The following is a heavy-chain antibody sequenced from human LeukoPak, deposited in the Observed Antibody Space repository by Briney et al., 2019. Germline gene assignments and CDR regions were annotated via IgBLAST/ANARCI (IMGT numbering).Heavy chain of an antibody. Sequence: GGSLRLSCAASGFTFSSYWMSWVRQAPGKGLEWVANIKQDGSEKYYVDSVKGRFTISRDNAKNSLYLQMNSLRAEDTAVYYCAKDLGLYGSGSDHPCYYYGMDVWGQGTTVTVSS. V-gene: IGHV3-7*01. CDR1: GFTFSSYW. CDR2: IKQDGSEK. D-gene: IGHD3-10*01. J-gene: IGHJ6*02. CDR3: AKDLGLYGSGSDHPCYYYGMDV.